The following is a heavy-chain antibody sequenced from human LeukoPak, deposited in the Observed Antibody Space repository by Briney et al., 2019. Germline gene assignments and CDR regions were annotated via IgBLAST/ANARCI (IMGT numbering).Heavy chain of an antibody. CDR2: IIPILGIA. V-gene: IGHV1-69*04. J-gene: IGHJ4*02. CDR1: GGTFSSYA. D-gene: IGHD3-22*01. CDR3: ATNYYDSSGYYY. Sequence: GASVKVSCKASGGTFSSYAISWVRQAPGQGLEWMGRIIPILGIANYAQKFQGRVTITADKSTSTAYLELSSLRSEDTAVYYCATNYYDSSGYYYWGQGTLVTVSS.